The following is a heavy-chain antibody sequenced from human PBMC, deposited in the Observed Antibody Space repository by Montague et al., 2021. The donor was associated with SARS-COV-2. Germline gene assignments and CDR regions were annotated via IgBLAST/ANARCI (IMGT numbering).Heavy chain of an antibody. D-gene: IGHD3-10*01. J-gene: IGHJ4*02. CDR2: LHHNGAT. Sequence: SETLSLTCAVTGASMSPYHWSWIWQPPGKGLEWIGSLHHNGATNYNPSLASRVPMSVDTSKNQYSLNLISVTAADTAVYFCATSLGGRYYWADYYFDCWGQGILVTVSA. CDR3: ATSLGGRYYWADYYFDC. V-gene: IGHV4-59*03. CDR1: GASMSPYH.